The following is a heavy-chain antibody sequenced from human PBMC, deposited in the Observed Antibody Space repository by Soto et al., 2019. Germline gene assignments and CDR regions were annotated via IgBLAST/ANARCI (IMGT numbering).Heavy chain of an antibody. J-gene: IGHJ4*02. D-gene: IGHD2-2*01. CDR1: DYSISSGYY. CDR2: VYHSGNT. V-gene: IGHV4-38-2*01. CDR3: ARVSYCSTTSCYSGDPYYFDY. Sequence: SETLSLTCAVSDYSISSGYYWGWIRQPPGKGLEWIGSVYHSGNTFYNPSLKSRVTISIDTSRNQVSLKLSSVTAADTAIYYCARVSYCSTTSCYSGDPYYFDYWGRGTLVTVSS.